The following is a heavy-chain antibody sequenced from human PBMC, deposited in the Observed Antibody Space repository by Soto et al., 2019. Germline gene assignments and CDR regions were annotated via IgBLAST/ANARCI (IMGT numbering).Heavy chain of an antibody. CDR3: AHKSIPAATFDY. J-gene: IGHJ4*02. V-gene: IGHV2-5*02. D-gene: IGHD2-15*01. Sequence: QITLKESGPTLVKPTQTLTLTCTFSGFSLSTSGVGVGWIRQPPVKALEWLALIYWDDDKRYSPSLKSRLTITKDTSKNQVVLTMTNMDPVDTATYYCAHKSIPAATFDYWGQGTLVTVSS. CDR2: IYWDDDK. CDR1: GFSLSTSGVG.